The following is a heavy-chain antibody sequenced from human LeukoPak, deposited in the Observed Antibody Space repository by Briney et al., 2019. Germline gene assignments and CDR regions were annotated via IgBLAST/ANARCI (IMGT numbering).Heavy chain of an antibody. V-gene: IGHV4-39*07. D-gene: IGHD4-17*01. CDR3: ARDSLRSVASDY. CDR1: GGSISSGDYY. CDR2: VCYSGST. J-gene: IGHJ4*02. Sequence: PSETLSLTCTVSGGSISSGDYYWSWIRQPPGKGLEWIGSVCYSGSTYYNPSLKSRVTISVDKSKNQFSLKLSSVTAADTAVYYCARDSLRSVASDYWGQGTLVTVSS.